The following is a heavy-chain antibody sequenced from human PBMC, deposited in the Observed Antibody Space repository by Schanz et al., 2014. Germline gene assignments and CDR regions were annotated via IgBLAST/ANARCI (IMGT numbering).Heavy chain of an antibody. J-gene: IGHJ4*02. CDR2: ISSGSSYA. Sequence: VQLLESGGGLVKPGGSLRLSCAASGFTFRDYYMSWIRQAPGKGLEWVSDISSGSSYANYADSVKGRFTISRDNSKNTLYLQMNSLRSDDTAVYYCARSAGRDFWSGYYTRFDYWGQGTLVTVSS. D-gene: IGHD3-3*01. V-gene: IGHV3-11*03. CDR1: GFTFRDYY. CDR3: ARSAGRDFWSGYYTRFDY.